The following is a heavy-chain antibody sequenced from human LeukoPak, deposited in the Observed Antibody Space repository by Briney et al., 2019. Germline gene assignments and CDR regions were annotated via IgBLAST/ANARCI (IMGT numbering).Heavy chain of an antibody. CDR1: GFSLSTSGMC. D-gene: IGHD2-2*01. CDR3: ARLYCSSTSCLNCGFDP. Sequence: SGPALVKPTQTLTLTCTFSGFSLSTSGMCVSWIRQPPGKALEWLARIDWDDDKYYSTSLKTRLTISKDTSKNQVVLTMTNMDPVDTATYYCARLYCSSTSCLNCGFDPWGQGTLVTVSS. V-gene: IGHV2-70*11. CDR2: IDWDDDK. J-gene: IGHJ5*02.